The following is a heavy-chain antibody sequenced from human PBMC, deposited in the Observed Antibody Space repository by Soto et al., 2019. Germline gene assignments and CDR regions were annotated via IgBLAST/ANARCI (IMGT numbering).Heavy chain of an antibody. V-gene: IGHV3-74*01. D-gene: IGHD2-2*01. CDR3: ARDGAPAGDY. J-gene: IGHJ4*02. CDR2: INSDGSYT. CDR1: GFTFSSYW. Sequence: EVQLVESGGGLVQPGGSVRLSCAASGFTFSSYWMHWVRQAPGRGLVWVSRINSDGSYTNYADSVKGRFTISRDKAKNTLYLQMNSLRADDTALYYCARDGAPAGDYWGQGTLVTVSS.